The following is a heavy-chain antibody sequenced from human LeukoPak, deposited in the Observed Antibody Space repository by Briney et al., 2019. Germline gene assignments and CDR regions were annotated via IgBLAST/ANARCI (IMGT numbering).Heavy chain of an antibody. Sequence: GRSLRLSCAASGFTFSSYGMHWVRQAPGKGLEWVSSISGSGGSTFYADSVKGRFTISRDNSKNTLFLQMNSLRADDTAVYYCAKASGYSENWGQGTLVTVSS. V-gene: IGHV3-23*01. J-gene: IGHJ4*02. CDR1: GFTFSSYG. D-gene: IGHD5-12*01. CDR3: AKASGYSEN. CDR2: ISGSGGST.